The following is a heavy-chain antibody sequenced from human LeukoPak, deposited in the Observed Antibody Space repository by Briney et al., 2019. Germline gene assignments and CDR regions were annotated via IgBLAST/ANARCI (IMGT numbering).Heavy chain of an antibody. J-gene: IGHJ5*02. CDR2: IYHSGST. CDR3: GRAGSSSWFPQIDT. D-gene: IGHD2-2*01. Sequence: PSETLSLTCTVSGYSISSGYYWGWIRQPPGKGLEWIGSIYHSGSTYYNPSLKSRVSISVDTSKNQFSLKLSSVTAADTAVYYCGRAGSSSWFPQIDTWGQGTLVTVST. V-gene: IGHV4-38-2*02. CDR1: GYSISSGYY.